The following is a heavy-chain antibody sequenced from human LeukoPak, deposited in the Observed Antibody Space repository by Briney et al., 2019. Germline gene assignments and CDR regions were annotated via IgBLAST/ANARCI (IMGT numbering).Heavy chain of an antibody. V-gene: IGHV3-48*02. CDR3: ARDPNDFWSGLLFDY. CDR1: GFTFSSYS. D-gene: IGHD3-3*01. J-gene: IGHJ4*02. CDR2: ISSSSSTI. Sequence: GGSLRLSCAASGFTFSSYSMNWVRQAPGKGLEWVSYISSSSSTIYYADSVKGRFTISRDNAKNSLYLQMNSLRDEDTAVYYCARDPNDFWSGLLFDYWGQGTLVTVSS.